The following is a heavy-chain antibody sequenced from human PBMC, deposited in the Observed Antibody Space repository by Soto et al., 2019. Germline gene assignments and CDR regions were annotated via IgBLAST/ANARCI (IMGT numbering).Heavy chain of an antibody. V-gene: IGHV1-69*13. CDR3: ARGTGPAARAHYYYGMDV. Sequence: ASVKVSCKASGGTFSSYAISWVRQAPGQGLEWMGGIIPIFGTANYAQKFQGRVTITADESTSTAYMELSSLRSEDTAVYYCARGTGPAARAHYYYGMDVWGQGTTVTVSS. D-gene: IGHD2-2*01. CDR1: GGTFSSYA. J-gene: IGHJ6*02. CDR2: IIPIFGTA.